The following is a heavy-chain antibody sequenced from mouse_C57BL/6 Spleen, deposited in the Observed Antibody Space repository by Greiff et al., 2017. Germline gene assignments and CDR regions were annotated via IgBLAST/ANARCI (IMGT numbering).Heavy chain of an antibody. CDR1: GYPFPSYW. J-gene: IGHJ4*01. D-gene: IGHD1-1*01. CDR3: ARSDYYGSSRYAMDY. Sequence: VQLQQPGAELVKPGASVKLSCKASGYPFPSYWMHWVKQRPGQGLEWIGMIHPNSGSTNYNEKFKSKATLTVDKSSSTAYMQLSSLTSEDSAVYYCARSDYYGSSRYAMDYWGQGTSVTVSS. V-gene: IGHV1-64*01. CDR2: IHPNSGST.